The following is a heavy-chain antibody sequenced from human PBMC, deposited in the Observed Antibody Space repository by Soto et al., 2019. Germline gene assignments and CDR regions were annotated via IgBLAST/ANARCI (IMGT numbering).Heavy chain of an antibody. V-gene: IGHV3-23*01. D-gene: IGHD6-19*01. CDR3: GTATVAFY. CDR2: ISGSDGST. CDR1: GFPFHNFA. J-gene: IGHJ4*02. Sequence: GGSLRLSCAASGFPFHNFAMSWVRQAPGKGLEWVSAISGSDGSTYYADSVKGRFTISRDNAKNTLYLQMNSLRAEDTAVYYCGTATVAFYWGQGTLVTVSS.